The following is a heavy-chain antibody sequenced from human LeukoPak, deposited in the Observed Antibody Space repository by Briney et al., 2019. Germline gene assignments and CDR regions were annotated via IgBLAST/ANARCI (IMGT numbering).Heavy chain of an antibody. D-gene: IGHD6-13*01. CDR2: IYYTGST. CDR1: GGSINNYW. V-gene: IGHV4-59*01. Sequence: PSETLSLTCTVSGGSINNYWWSWIRQPPGKGLEWIGYIYYTGSTNYNPSLKSRVTMSVDTSKIQFSLKLSSVTTADTAIYYCARSIPYGTTWYGRSDYWGQGTLVTVSS. J-gene: IGHJ4*02. CDR3: ARSIPYGTTWYGRSDY.